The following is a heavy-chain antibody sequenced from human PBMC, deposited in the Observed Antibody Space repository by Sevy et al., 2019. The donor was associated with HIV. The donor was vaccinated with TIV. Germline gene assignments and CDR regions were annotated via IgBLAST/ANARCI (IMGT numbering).Heavy chain of an antibody. D-gene: IGHD1-26*01. J-gene: IGHJ4*02. CDR1: GGCMTSLY. CDR3: AGENAWGRGYS. V-gene: IGHV4-59*08. CDR2: IYYNGHI. Sequence: SETLSLTCTVSGGCMTSLYWNWIRQPPGKGLEWIANIYYNGHINYNPSLKSLVTLSLDTSKNQFSLRLRSVTAADTAMYYCAGENAWGRGYSWGQGTLVTVSS.